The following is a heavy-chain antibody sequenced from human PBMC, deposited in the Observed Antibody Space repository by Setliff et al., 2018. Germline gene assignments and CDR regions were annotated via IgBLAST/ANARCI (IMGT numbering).Heavy chain of an antibody. CDR2: INPKSGGT. Sequence: ASVKVSCKASGYTFTVYYIHWVRQAPGQGLEWMGWINPKSGGTNFAQKFRGRVTMTSDSSSSTVYMEVSRLRFDYTAVYYCARVPLRAPGEIAPDYFQYWGQGTLVTVSS. D-gene: IGHD6-13*01. V-gene: IGHV1-2*02. J-gene: IGHJ1*01. CDR3: ARVPLRAPGEIAPDYFQY. CDR1: GYTFTVYY.